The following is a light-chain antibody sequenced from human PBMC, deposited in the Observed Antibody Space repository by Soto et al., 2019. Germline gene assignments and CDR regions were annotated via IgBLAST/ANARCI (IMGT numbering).Light chain of an antibody. Sequence: EIVMTQSPATLSVSPGERATLSCRASQSVSSNLAWYQQKPGQAPRLLIYGASFRATGIPARFSGSVSGTEFTLTISSLQSEDLAVYYCQQYNNWPPYTFGQGTKLEIK. CDR3: QQYNNWPPYT. CDR1: QSVSSN. V-gene: IGKV3-15*01. J-gene: IGKJ2*01. CDR2: GAS.